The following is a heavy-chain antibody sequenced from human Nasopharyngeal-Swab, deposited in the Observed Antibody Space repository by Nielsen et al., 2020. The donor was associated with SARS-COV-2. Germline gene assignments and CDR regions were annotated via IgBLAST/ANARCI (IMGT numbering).Heavy chain of an antibody. CDR2: IWYDGSNK. CDR3: ARDGSGGCDY. Sequence: GESLKISCAASGFTFSSYGMHWVRQAPGKGLEWVAVIWYDGSNKYYAASVKGRFTISRDNSKNTLYLQMNSLRAEDTAVYYCARDGSGGCDYWGQGTLVTVSS. CDR1: GFTFSSYG. D-gene: IGHD3-10*01. J-gene: IGHJ4*02. V-gene: IGHV3-33*01.